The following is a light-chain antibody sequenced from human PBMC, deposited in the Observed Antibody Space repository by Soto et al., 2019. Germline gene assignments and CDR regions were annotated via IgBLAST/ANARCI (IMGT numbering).Light chain of an antibody. CDR3: QQYYSYPRT. V-gene: IGKV1-39*01. Sequence: DIQMTQSPSCLSASVGASVTITYRASQNVAHFLNWYQQKPGKAPKLLIYATSSLHSGVPSRFSGSGFGTDFTLTISCLQSEDLATYYCQQYYSYPRTFGQGTKVEIK. CDR1: QNVAHF. CDR2: ATS. J-gene: IGKJ1*01.